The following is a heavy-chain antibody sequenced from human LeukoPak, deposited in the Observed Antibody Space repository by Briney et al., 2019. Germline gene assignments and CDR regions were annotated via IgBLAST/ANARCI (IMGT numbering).Heavy chain of an antibody. V-gene: IGHV4-39*07. Sequence: SETLSLTCTVSGGSISSSRSYWGWIRQPPGKGLEWIGSIFYSGRTYYSPSLKSRVTISLDKSKNQFSLRLSSVTAADTAVYYCASGFYNSSGFYAAFDIWGLGTLVTVSS. CDR1: GGSISSSRSY. D-gene: IGHD3-22*01. J-gene: IGHJ3*02. CDR3: ASGFYNSSGFYAAFDI. CDR2: IFYSGRT.